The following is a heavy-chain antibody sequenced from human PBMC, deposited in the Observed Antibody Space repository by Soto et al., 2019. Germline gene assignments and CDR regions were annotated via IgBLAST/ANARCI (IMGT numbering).Heavy chain of an antibody. D-gene: IGHD2-2*01. CDR3: AKASCSSINCHLDY. CDR2: ISAGGSST. Sequence: GGSLRLSCAASEFTFSSYAMSWVRQAPGKGLEWVSTISAGGSSTYYADSVRGRFTMSRDNSKNVLYLQLNSLRAEDTAVYHCAKASCSSINCHLDYWGQGTLVTVSS. J-gene: IGHJ4*02. V-gene: IGHV3-23*01. CDR1: EFTFSSYA.